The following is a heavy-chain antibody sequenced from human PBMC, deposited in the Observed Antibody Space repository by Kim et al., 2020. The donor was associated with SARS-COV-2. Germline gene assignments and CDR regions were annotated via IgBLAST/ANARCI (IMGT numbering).Heavy chain of an antibody. D-gene: IGHD3-10*01. J-gene: IGHJ5*02. Sequence: SETLSLTCAVYGGSFSGYYWSWIRQPPGKGLEWIGEINHSGSTNYNPSLKSRVTISVDTSKNQFSLKLSSVTAADTAVYYCARGPLSFYYGSGSYYAPWGQGTLVTVSS. CDR2: INHSGST. CDR1: GGSFSGYY. CDR3: ARGPLSFYYGSGSYYAP. V-gene: IGHV4-34*01.